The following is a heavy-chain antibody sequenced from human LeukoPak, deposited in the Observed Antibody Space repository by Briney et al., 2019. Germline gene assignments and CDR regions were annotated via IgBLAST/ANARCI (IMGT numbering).Heavy chain of an antibody. CDR3: ATEHYDSSGYYLTYFQH. CDR1: GYTFTSYD. J-gene: IGHJ1*01. CDR2: FDPGDGET. D-gene: IGHD3-22*01. V-gene: IGHV1-24*01. Sequence: ASVKVSCKAPGYTFTSYDINWVRQATGQGLEWMGGFDPGDGETIYAQKFQGRVTMTEDTSTDTAYMELSSLRSEDTAVYYCATEHYDSSGYYLTYFQHWGQGTLVTVSS.